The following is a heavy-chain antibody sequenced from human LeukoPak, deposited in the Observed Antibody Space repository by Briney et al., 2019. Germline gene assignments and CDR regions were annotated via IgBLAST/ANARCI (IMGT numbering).Heavy chain of an antibody. V-gene: IGHV1-2*02. D-gene: IGHD3-16*02. Sequence: GASVKVSCKTSGYTFTRSYMHWVRQAPGQGLEWMGWINPNSGGTNYAQKFQGRVTMTRDTSISTAYMELSRLRSDDTAVYYCARRFTFGGVIIPFDYWGQGTLVTVSS. J-gene: IGHJ4*02. CDR2: INPNSGGT. CDR1: GYTFTRSY. CDR3: ARRFTFGGVIIPFDY.